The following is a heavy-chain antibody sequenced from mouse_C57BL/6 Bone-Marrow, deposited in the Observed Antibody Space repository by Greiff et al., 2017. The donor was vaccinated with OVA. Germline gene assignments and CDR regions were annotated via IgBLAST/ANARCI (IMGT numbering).Heavy chain of an antibody. CDR2: IDPETGGT. Sequence: QVQLQQSGAELVRPGASVTLSCKASGYTFTDYEMHWVKQTPVHGLEWIGAIDPETGGTAYNQKFKVKAILTADKSSSTAYMELRSLTSEDSAVYYCTKGVYSNYSYYAMDYWGQGTSVTVSS. D-gene: IGHD2-5*01. J-gene: IGHJ4*01. CDR3: TKGVYSNYSYYAMDY. V-gene: IGHV1-15*01. CDR1: GYTFTDYE.